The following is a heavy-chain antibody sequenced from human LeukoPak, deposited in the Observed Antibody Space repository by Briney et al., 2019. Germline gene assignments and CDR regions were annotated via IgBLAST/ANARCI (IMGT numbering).Heavy chain of an antibody. D-gene: IGHD2-15*01. CDR3: ARGSACRAASPFDLVS. CDR2: IYSSVNT. V-gene: IGHV4-4*07. CDR1: LVSISTDF. J-gene: IGHJ4*02. Sequence: SETLSLTCSLSLVSISTDFWTSIRQPAGKGLEWIGRIYSSVNTNYNPSLKSRVTMSEDTSKNQFSLKLSSVTAEDTAVYCCARGSACRAASPFDLVSRGKVTLV.